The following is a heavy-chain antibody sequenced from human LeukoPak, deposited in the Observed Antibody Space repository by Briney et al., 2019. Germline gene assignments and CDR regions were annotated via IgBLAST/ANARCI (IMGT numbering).Heavy chain of an antibody. V-gene: IGHV4-34*01. CDR2: INHSGAT. CDR3: GRGSPKHDS. J-gene: IGHJ5*01. Sequence: PSEILSLTCAVYGGSFSGNNRNWIRQPPGKGLEWIGEINHSGATKYNPSLKSRLTISVDPSKTQLPMNLKAVTAAHTAVYYSGRGSPKHDSWGQGTLVTVSS. CDR1: GGSFSGNN.